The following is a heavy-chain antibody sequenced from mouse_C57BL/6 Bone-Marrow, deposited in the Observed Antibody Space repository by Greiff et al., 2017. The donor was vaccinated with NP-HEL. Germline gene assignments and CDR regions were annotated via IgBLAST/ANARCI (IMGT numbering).Heavy chain of an antibody. J-gene: IGHJ4*01. CDR2: IYPGDGDT. Sequence: VQLQQSGPELVKPGASVKISCKASGYAFSSSWMNWVKQRPGKGLEWIGRIYPGDGDTNYNGKLKGKATLTADKSSSQAYMQLSSLTAEDSAVYFWARAHRTTDGYYYAMDYWGQGTSVTVSS. D-gene: IGHD1-1*01. CDR3: ARAHRTTDGYYYAMDY. V-gene: IGHV1-82*01. CDR1: GYAFSSSW.